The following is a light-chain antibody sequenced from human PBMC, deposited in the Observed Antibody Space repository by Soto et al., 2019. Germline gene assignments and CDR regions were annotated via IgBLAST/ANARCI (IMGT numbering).Light chain of an antibody. CDR2: KAS. V-gene: IGKV1-5*03. J-gene: IGKJ1*01. Sequence: DIQMTQSPSTLSGSVGDRVTITCRASQTISSWLAWYQQKPGKAPKLLIYKASTLKSGVPSRFSGSGSGTVFTLTITSLHPDDAATYYSQNYNSYSEAFGQGTKADIK. CDR3: QNYNSYSEA. CDR1: QTISSW.